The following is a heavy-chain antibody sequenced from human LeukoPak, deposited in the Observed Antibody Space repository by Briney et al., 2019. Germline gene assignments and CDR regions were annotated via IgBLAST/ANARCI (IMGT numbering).Heavy chain of an antibody. CDR1: GGSISSYY. V-gene: IGHV4-59*08. Sequence: TSETLSLTCTVSGGSISSYYWSWIRHPPGKGLEWIGYIYYSWSNNYSPSLKRRVTISVDTSKNQFSMNMSSVTATDTDVYYCARQGVRGVPDYWGQGTLVTVSS. CDR2: IYYSWSN. D-gene: IGHD3-10*01. J-gene: IGHJ4*02. CDR3: ARQGVRGVPDY.